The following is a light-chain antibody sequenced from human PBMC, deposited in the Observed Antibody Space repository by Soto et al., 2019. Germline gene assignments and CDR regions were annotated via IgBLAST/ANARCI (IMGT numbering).Light chain of an antibody. V-gene: IGLV2-14*01. CDR1: SSDVGGYNY. CDR3: SSYTRNSTLV. CDR2: EVS. J-gene: IGLJ2*01. Sequence: QSALTQPASVSVSPVQSITISCTGTSSDVGGYNYVSWYQQHPGKAPKRMIYEVSNRPSGVSNRFSGSKSGNTASLTISGLQAEDEADYYCSSYTRNSTLVFGGGTKVTVI.